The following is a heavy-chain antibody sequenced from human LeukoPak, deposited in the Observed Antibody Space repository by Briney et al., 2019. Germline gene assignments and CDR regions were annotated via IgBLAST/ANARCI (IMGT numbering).Heavy chain of an antibody. CDR1: GLTFSSYA. CDR2: ISGSGGST. J-gene: IGHJ4*02. D-gene: IGHD3-9*01. V-gene: IGHV3-23*01. CDR3: AKGGLRYFDWLLYFDY. Sequence: PGGSLRLSCAASGLTFSSYAMSWVRQAPGKGLEWVSAISGSGGSTYYADSVKGRFTISRDNSKNTLYLQMNSLRAEDTAVYYCAKGGLRYFDWLLYFDYWGQGTLVTVSS.